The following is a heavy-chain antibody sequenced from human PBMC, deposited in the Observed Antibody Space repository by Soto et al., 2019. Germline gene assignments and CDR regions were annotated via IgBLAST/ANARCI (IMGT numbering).Heavy chain of an antibody. CDR2: IIPLFVTT. CDR1: GGTFSNYA. V-gene: IGHV1-69*12. CDR3: ARTRFPPPYPYGDNWFDP. Sequence: QVQLVQSGAEVKKPGSSVKVSCKASGGTFSNYAFSWVRQAPGQGLEWMGGIIPLFVTTHYAQKFQGRVTITADESTSTAYMELSSLRSEDTAVYYCARTRFPPPYPYGDNWFDPWGQGTLVTVSS. J-gene: IGHJ5*02. D-gene: IGHD3-10*01.